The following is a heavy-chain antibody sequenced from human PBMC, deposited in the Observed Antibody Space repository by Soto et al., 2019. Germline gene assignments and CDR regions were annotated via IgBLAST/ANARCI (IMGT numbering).Heavy chain of an antibody. D-gene: IGHD3-10*01. J-gene: IGHJ4*02. CDR1: GFTFNNYA. Sequence: EVQLLESGGGLVQPGGSLRLSCAASGFTFNNYAMTWVRQAPGKGLEWVSAISGGGDTTSYADSVKGRFTVARDASTSTLYLLVSSLRAQDTALYYSAKGRGGTGSLTHRVDFWGQGTLVTVSS. CDR2: ISGGGDTT. CDR3: AKGRGGTGSLTHRVDF. V-gene: IGHV3-23*01.